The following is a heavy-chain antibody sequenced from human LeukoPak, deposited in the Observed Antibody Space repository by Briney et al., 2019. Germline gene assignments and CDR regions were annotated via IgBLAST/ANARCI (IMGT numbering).Heavy chain of an antibody. D-gene: IGHD3-22*01. V-gene: IGHV1-24*01. J-gene: IGHJ4*02. CDR1: GYTLTELA. CDR3: TTVANGYYYY. CDR2: FDPDNGGT. Sequence: ASVKVSCKVSGYTLTELAIHLVRQAPGKGLEWMGGFDPDNGGTVYAQNFQGRVTMTEDTSTEPAYMELSSLRSEDTAVYYCTTVANGYYYYWGQGTLVTVSS.